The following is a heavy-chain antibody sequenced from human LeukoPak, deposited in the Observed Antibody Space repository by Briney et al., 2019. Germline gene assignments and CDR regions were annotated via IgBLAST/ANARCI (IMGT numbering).Heavy chain of an antibody. J-gene: IGHJ4*02. CDR2: ISAGGGST. CDR1: GLTFSDYS. Sequence: RPGGSLRLSCAVSGLTFSDYSMTWVRQAPGKGLFWVPGISAGGGSTYYADSVKGRFTISRDNSRNTLYLQMNSLSAEDTAVYYCAKDAAGPKYWGQGTLVTVSS. CDR3: AKDAAGPKY. D-gene: IGHD6-13*01. V-gene: IGHV3-23*01.